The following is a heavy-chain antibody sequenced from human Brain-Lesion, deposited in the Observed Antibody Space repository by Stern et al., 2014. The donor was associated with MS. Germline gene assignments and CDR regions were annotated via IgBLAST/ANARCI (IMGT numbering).Heavy chain of an antibody. D-gene: IGHD3-3*01. CDR3: XXDQRGITIFGVVTDYYYLGMDV. Sequence: VQLVESGAEVKKPGASVKVSCKTSGYIFTGYYIHWVRQAPGQGLEWMAWIHPNTGGTKYAKKFQGRVTMSRDTSISTTYVEMSSLTSDDTAVYYXXXDQRGITIFGVVTDYYYLGMDVWGQGTTVTVSS. CDR2: IHPNTGGT. J-gene: IGHJ6*02. CDR1: GYIFTGYY. V-gene: IGHV1-2*02.